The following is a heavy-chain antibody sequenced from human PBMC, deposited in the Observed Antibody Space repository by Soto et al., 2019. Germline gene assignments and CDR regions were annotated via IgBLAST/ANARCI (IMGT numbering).Heavy chain of an antibody. D-gene: IGHD6-13*01. CDR3: SKDKGTPGYSSSWENWFYP. CDR2: ISYDGSNK. J-gene: IGHJ5*02. CDR1: GFTFSSYG. Sequence: QVQLVESGGGVVQPGRSLRLSCAASGFTFSSYGMHWVRQSPGSGLEWVAVISYDGSNKYYADSVKGRFTISRDNSKNTLYLQMNSLRAEDTAVYYCSKDKGTPGYSSSWENWFYPWGQGTLVTVSS. V-gene: IGHV3-30*18.